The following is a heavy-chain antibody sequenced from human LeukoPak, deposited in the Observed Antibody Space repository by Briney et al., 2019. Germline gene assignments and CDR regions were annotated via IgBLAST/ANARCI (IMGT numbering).Heavy chain of an antibody. Sequence: SETLSLTCTVSGGSISSHYWSWIRQPPGKGLEWIGYIYYSGSTNYNPSLKSRVAISVDTSKNQFSLKLSSVTAADTAVYYCARASKAARVFDYWGQGTLVTVSS. CDR3: ARASKAARVFDY. CDR1: GGSISSHY. V-gene: IGHV4-59*11. CDR2: IYYSGST. J-gene: IGHJ4*02. D-gene: IGHD6-6*01.